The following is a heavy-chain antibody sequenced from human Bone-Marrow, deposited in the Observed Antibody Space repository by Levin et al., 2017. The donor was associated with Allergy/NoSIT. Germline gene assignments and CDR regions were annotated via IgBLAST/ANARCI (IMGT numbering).Heavy chain of an antibody. CDR3: AKDSHKGIVGATDY. Sequence: GGSLRLSCAASGFTFSSYGMHWVRQAPGKGLEWVAVISYDGSNKYYADSVKGRFTISRDNSKNTLYLQMNSLRAEDTAVYYCAKDSHKGIVGATDYWGQGTLVTVSS. J-gene: IGHJ4*02. CDR2: ISYDGSNK. CDR1: GFTFSSYG. V-gene: IGHV3-30*18. D-gene: IGHD1-26*01.